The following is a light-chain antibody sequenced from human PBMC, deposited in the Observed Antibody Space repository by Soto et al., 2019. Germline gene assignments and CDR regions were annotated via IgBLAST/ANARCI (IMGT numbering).Light chain of an antibody. J-gene: IGKJ4*01. V-gene: IGKV1-39*01. Sequence: DIQMTQSPSSLSASVGDRVTITCRASRTISTYLNWYQQKPGKAPKLLIYDASSLQSGVPSRISGSGSGTDFTLTISSLQPEDFATYYCQHSHSTPLTFGGGTKVEIK. CDR1: RTISTY. CDR3: QHSHSTPLT. CDR2: DAS.